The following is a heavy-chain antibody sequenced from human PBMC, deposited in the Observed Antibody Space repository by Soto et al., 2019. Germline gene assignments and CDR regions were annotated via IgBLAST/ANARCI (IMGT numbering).Heavy chain of an antibody. J-gene: IGHJ4*02. CDR1: CGAFRGYY. CDR3: ARGMTTVTFDY. V-gene: IGHV4-34*01. Sequence: PSGTLSLNCAVYCGAFRGYYWSWTRQPPGKGLEWIGEINHSGSTNYNPSLKSRVTISVDTSKNQFSLKLSSVTAADTAVYYCARGMTTVTFDYWGQGTLVTVSS. D-gene: IGHD4-17*01. CDR2: INHSGST.